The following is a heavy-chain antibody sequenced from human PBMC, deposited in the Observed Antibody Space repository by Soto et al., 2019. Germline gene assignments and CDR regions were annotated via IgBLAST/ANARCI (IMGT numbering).Heavy chain of an antibody. CDR1: GYTFTSYA. D-gene: IGHD2-2*01. CDR2: INAGNGNT. Sequence: ASVKVSCKASGYTFTSYAMHWVRQAPGQRLEWMGWINAGNGNTKYSQKFQGRVTITRDTSASTAYMELSSLRSEDTAVYYCARGDCSSTSCPEYYGMDVWGQGTTVTVSS. V-gene: IGHV1-3*01. CDR3: ARGDCSSTSCPEYYGMDV. J-gene: IGHJ6*02.